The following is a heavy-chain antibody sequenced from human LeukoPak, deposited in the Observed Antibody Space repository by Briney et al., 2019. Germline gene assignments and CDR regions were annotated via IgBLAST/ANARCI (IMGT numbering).Heavy chain of an antibody. CDR2: MSAYNGNT. V-gene: IGHV1-18*04. CDR3: ARDDYDILTGYYFGLDY. D-gene: IGHD3-9*01. Sequence: ASVKVSCKASGYTFTSYGISWVRQAPGQGLEWMGWMSAYNGNTNYAQKLQGRVTMTTDTSTSTAYMELRSLRSDDTAVYYCARDDYDILTGYYFGLDYWGQGTLVTVSS. J-gene: IGHJ4*02. CDR1: GYTFTSYG.